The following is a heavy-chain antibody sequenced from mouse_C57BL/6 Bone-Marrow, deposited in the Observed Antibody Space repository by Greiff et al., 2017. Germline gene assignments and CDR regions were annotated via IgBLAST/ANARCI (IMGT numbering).Heavy chain of an antibody. V-gene: IGHV3-6*01. CDR2: ISYDGSN. CDR1: GYSITSGYY. D-gene: IGHD2-2*01. CDR3: AELWLRRDYFDY. Sequence: EVQLQQSGPGLVKPSQSLSLTCSVTGYSITSGYYWNWIRQFPGNKLEWMGYISYDGSNNYNPSLKNRISITRDTSKNQFFLTLNSVTTEETATYYCAELWLRRDYFDYWGQGTTLTVSS. J-gene: IGHJ2*01.